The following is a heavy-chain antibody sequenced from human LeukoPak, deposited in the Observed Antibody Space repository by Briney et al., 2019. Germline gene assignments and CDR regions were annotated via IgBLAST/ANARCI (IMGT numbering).Heavy chain of an antibody. CDR2: INWSGGST. D-gene: IGHD2-2*01. V-gene: IGHV3-20*04. J-gene: IGHJ4*02. CDR3: ARAPITSPFYFDY. CDR1: GFAFDEHG. Sequence: GGSLRLSCTASGFAFDEHGMSWVRQVPGKGLEWVSGINWSGGSTGYADPLRGRFTISRDNANNSLYLQMDSLRAEDTALYYCARAPITSPFYFDYWGRGTLVTVSS.